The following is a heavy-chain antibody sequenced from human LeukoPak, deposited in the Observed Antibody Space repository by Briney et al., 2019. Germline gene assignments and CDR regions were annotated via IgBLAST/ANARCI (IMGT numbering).Heavy chain of an antibody. CDR2: ISYDGSNK. CDR3: ARIVGAIAQNWFDP. CDR1: GFTFSSYA. V-gene: IGHV3-30*04. D-gene: IGHD1-26*01. J-gene: IGHJ5*02. Sequence: GGSLRLSCAASGFTFSSYAMHWVRQAPGKGLEWVAVISYDGSNKYYADSVKGRFTISRDNSKNTLYLQMNSLRAEDTAVYYCARIVGAIAQNWFDPWGQGTLLTVSS.